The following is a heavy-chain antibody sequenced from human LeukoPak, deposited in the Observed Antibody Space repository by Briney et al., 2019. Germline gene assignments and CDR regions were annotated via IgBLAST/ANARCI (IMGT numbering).Heavy chain of an antibody. J-gene: IGHJ5*01. D-gene: IGHD2-15*01. CDR1: GYTFTGHY. CDR2: INPNSGGT. V-gene: IGHV1-2*04. CDR3: AREYSSSWFDS. Sequence: ASVKVSFKASGYTFTGHYMHWVRQAPGQGLEWMGWINPNSGGTNYAEKFQGWVTMTRDTSISTTYLGLSRLRYDDTAVYYCAREYSSSWFDSWGQGTLVTVSS.